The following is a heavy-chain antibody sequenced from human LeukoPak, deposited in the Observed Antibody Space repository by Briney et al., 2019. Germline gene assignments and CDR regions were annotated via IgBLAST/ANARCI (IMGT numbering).Heavy chain of an antibody. J-gene: IGHJ4*02. CDR2: ISSNGGST. Sequence: PGGSLRLSCAASGFTFSSYAMHWVRQAPGKGLEYVSAISSNGGSTYYANSVKGRFTISRDNSKNTLYLQMGSLRAEDMAVYYCARPNLSGNYDYYFDYWGQGTLVTVSS. V-gene: IGHV3-64*01. CDR1: GFTFSSYA. D-gene: IGHD3-22*01. CDR3: ARPNLSGNYDYYFDY.